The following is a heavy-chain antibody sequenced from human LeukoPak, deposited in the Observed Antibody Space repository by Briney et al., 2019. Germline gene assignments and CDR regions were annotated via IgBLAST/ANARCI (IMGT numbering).Heavy chain of an antibody. J-gene: IGHJ4*02. CDR1: EFPFSSYE. CDR2: ITSSGSTI. V-gene: IGHV3-48*03. CDR3: ARMGGGGYYFDY. D-gene: IGHD1-26*01. Sequence: GGSLRLSCAASEFPFSSYEMNWVRQAPGKGLEWVSCITSSGSTIFYADSVKGRFTISRDNAKNSLHLQMNSLRAEDTAVYYCARMGGGGYYFDYWGQGTLVTVSS.